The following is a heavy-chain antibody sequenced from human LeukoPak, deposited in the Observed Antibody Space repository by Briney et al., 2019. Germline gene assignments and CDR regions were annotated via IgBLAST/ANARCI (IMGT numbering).Heavy chain of an antibody. V-gene: IGHV3-33*01. CDR2: IWYDGSNK. CDR3: ARDQIRQVGYSGYDTYYYYGMDV. D-gene: IGHD5-12*01. CDR1: GFTFSSYG. Sequence: GGSLRLSCAASGFTFSSYGMHWVRQAPGKGLEWVAVIWYDGSNKYYADSVKGRFTISRDKSKNTLYLQMNSLRAEDTAVYYCARDQIRQVGYSGYDTYYYYGMDVWGQGTTVTVSS. J-gene: IGHJ6*02.